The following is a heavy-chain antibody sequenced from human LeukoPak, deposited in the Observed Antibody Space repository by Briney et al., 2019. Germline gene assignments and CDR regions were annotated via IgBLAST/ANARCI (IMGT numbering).Heavy chain of an antibody. D-gene: IGHD6-6*01. J-gene: IGHJ2*01. CDR3: AKEVGPTGYSSSARVGWYFDL. CDR2: IRYDGSNK. Sequence: GGSLRLSCAASGFTFSSYGMHWVRQAPGKGLEWVAFIRYDGSNKHYADSVKGRFTISRDNSKNTLYLQMNSLRAEDTAVYYCAKEVGPTGYSSSARVGWYFDLWGRGTLVTVSS. V-gene: IGHV3-30*02. CDR1: GFTFSSYG.